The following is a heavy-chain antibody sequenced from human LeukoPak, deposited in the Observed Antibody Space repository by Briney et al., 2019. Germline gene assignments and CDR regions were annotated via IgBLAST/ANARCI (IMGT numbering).Heavy chain of an antibody. CDR3: ARAPRGLWFGELSQLVYYYYYMDV. Sequence: GGSLRLSCAASGFTFDDYGMSWVRQAPGKGLEWVSGINWNGGSTGYADSVKGRFTISRDNAKNSLYLQMNSLRAEDTAVYYCARAPRGLWFGELSQLVYYYYYMDVWGKGTTVTISS. V-gene: IGHV3-20*04. CDR1: GFTFDDYG. J-gene: IGHJ6*03. CDR2: INWNGGST. D-gene: IGHD3-10*01.